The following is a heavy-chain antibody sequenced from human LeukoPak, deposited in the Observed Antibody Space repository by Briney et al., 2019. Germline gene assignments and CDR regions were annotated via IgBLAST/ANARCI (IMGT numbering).Heavy chain of an antibody. CDR2: INHSGST. Sequence: SETLSLTCTVSGGSISSSSYYWSWIRQPPGKGLEWIGEINHSGSTNYNPSLKSRVTISVDTSKNQFSLKLSSVTAADTAVYYCARASWRQQLVLGYWGQGTLVTVSS. J-gene: IGHJ4*02. CDR3: ARASWRQQLVLGY. V-gene: IGHV4-39*07. CDR1: GGSISSSSYY. D-gene: IGHD6-13*01.